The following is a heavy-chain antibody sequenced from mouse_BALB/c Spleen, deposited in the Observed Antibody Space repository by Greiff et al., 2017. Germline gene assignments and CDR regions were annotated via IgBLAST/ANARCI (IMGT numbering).Heavy chain of an antibody. V-gene: IGHV5-4*02. D-gene: IGHD1-1*01. J-gene: IGHJ4*01. Sequence: EVQGVESGGGLVKPGGSLKLSCAASGFTFSDYYMYWVRQTPEKRLEWVATISDGGSYTYYPDSVKGRFTISRDNAKNNLYLQMSSLKSEDTAMYYCARDEDYYGSGAMDYWGQGTSVTVSS. CDR3: ARDEDYYGSGAMDY. CDR2: ISDGGSYT. CDR1: GFTFSDYY.